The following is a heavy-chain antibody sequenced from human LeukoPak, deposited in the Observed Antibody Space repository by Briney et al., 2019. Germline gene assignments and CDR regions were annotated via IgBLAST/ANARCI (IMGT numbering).Heavy chain of an antibody. V-gene: IGHV3-33*01. D-gene: IGHD6-13*01. CDR1: GFTFSSYG. Sequence: GGSLRLSCAASGFTFSSYGMHWVRQAPGKGLEWVAVIWYDGSNKYYADSVKGRFTISRDNSKNTLYLQMNSLRAEDTAVYYCARKGSSSSWSYYMDVWGKGTTVTVSS. CDR2: IWYDGSNK. J-gene: IGHJ6*03. CDR3: ARKGSSSSWSYYMDV.